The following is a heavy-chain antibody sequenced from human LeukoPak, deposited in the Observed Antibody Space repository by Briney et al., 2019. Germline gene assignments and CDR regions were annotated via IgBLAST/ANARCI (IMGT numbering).Heavy chain of an antibody. Sequence: GGSLRLSCAASGFTFSSYEMNWVRQAPGKGLEWVSYISTSGRTIYYADSVKGRLTISRDNAKNSLYLQMNSPRAEDAAVYYCARGYFLGFDYWGQGTLVTVSS. CDR2: ISTSGRTI. V-gene: IGHV3-48*03. CDR3: ARGYFLGFDY. D-gene: IGHD2/OR15-2a*01. J-gene: IGHJ4*02. CDR1: GFTFSSYE.